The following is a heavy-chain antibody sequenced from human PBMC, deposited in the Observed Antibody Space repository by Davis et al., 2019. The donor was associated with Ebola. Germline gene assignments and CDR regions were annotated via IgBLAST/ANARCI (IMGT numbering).Heavy chain of an antibody. CDR1: GNSFSNVW. D-gene: IGHD5/OR15-5a*01. J-gene: IGHJ3*02. V-gene: IGHV5-51*01. CDR3: ACLRRTITGMDDAFDI. Sequence: GESLKISCKASGNSFSNVWIAWVRQMPGKGLEWMGIIYTGDSDTRYSPSFQGQVTISADKSIKTAFLQWSSLKASDTAMYYCACLRRTITGMDDAFDIWGQGTMVTVSS. CDR2: IYTGDSDT.